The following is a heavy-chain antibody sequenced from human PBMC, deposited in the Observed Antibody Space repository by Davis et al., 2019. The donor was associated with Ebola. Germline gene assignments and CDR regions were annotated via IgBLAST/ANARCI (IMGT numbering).Heavy chain of an antibody. CDR2: INHSGST. J-gene: IGHJ4*02. Sequence: MPSETLSLTCAVYGGSFSGYYWSWIRQPPGKGLEWIGEINHSGSTNYNPSLKSRVTISVDTSKNQFSLNMRSVTAADTAVYYCARQEQWLIRGGYFDYWGQGTLVTVSS. D-gene: IGHD6-19*01. V-gene: IGHV4-34*01. CDR1: GGSFSGYY. CDR3: ARQEQWLIRGGYFDY.